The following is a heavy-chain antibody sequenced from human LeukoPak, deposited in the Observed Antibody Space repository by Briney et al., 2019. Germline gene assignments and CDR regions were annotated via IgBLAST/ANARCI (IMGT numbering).Heavy chain of an antibody. CDR1: GFTLSDSW. CDR2: MNQDGSDK. V-gene: IGHV3-7*01. CDR3: ATYTHWVAGDV. J-gene: IGHJ6*02. Sequence: GGSLRLSCAASGFTLSDSWMSWVRQAPGKGLEWVANMNQDGSDKDYVDSVKGRFTISRDNARNSLYLQMGSLRAEDTAVYYCATYTHWVAGDVWGQGTTVTVSS. D-gene: IGHD3-16*01.